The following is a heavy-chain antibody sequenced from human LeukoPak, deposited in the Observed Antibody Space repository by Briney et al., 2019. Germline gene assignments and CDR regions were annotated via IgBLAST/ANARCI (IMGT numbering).Heavy chain of an antibody. V-gene: IGHV1-46*01. CDR3: AREATGTTNVDGMDV. D-gene: IGHD1-1*01. Sequence: PGASVKVSCKASGYTFTNFGISWVRQAPGQGLEWMGIINPSGGSTSYAQKFQGRVTKTRDTSTSTVYMELSSLRSEDTAVYYCAREATGTTNVDGMDVWGQGTTVTVSS. CDR2: INPSGGST. CDR1: GYTFTNFG. J-gene: IGHJ6*02.